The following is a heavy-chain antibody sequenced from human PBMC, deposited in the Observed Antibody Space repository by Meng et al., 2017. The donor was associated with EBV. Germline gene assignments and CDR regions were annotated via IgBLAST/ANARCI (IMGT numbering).Heavy chain of an antibody. CDR1: GGTFRSDA. V-gene: IGHV1-69*01. J-gene: IGHJ4*02. CDR2: LIPMSDAP. CDR3: ASESGRGFTPDY. D-gene: IGHD3-10*01. Sequence: QGQLVPSGGEVKKPGASVKVSCKTSGGTFRSDAVSWGRQAPGQGLEWMGGLIPMSDAPYYAQKFQDRVTITADESTSTHYMDLSGLRSEDTAVYYCASESGRGFTPDYWGQGTLVTVSS.